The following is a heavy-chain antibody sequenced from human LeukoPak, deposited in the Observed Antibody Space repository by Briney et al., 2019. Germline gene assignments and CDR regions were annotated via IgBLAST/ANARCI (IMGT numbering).Heavy chain of an antibody. D-gene: IGHD3-10*01. V-gene: IGHV4-4*07. Sequence: SETLSLTCTVSGGSISSYYWSWIRQPAGKGLEWIGRIYTSGSTNYNPSLKSRVTMSVDTSKNQFSLKLSSVTAADTAVYYCARDWFGGSGVYYYMDVWGKGTTVTISS. CDR2: IYTSGST. CDR1: GGSISSYY. J-gene: IGHJ6*03. CDR3: ARDWFGGSGVYYYMDV.